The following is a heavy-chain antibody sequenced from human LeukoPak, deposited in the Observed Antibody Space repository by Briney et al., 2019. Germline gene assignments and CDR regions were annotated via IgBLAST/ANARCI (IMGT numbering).Heavy chain of an antibody. D-gene: IGHD3-9*01. CDR3: AKDVYYDILTGYSDLDY. Sequence: TGGSLRLSCVGSGFTFRNYAMIWVRQAPGKGLEWVSAISNSGGTTYYAASVRGRFTISRDNSKNTLYLEMNSLRAEDTAVYYCAKDVYYDILTGYSDLDYWGQGTLVTVSS. J-gene: IGHJ4*02. V-gene: IGHV3-23*01. CDR1: GFTFRNYA. CDR2: ISNSGGTT.